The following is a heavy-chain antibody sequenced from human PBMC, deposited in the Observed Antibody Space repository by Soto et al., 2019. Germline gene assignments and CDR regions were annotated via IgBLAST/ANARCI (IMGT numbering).Heavy chain of an antibody. CDR2: ISAFNGKT. D-gene: IGHD1-1*01. V-gene: IGHV1-18*01. CDR3: ARTYQTTETPFYFDY. Sequence: ASMKVSCKASGFTFTSFGFSWVRQAPGQGLEWMGWISAFNGKTKYPQNLQGRVTLTRDTSTRTAYMELRRLRADDTAVYYCARTYQTTETPFYFDYWGLGTLVTVSS. J-gene: IGHJ4*02. CDR1: GFTFTSFG.